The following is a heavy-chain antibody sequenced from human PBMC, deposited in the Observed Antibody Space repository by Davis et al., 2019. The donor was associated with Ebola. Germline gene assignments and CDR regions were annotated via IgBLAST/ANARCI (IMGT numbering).Heavy chain of an antibody. CDR1: GGSISSSSYY. D-gene: IGHD6-19*01. Sequence: MPSETLSLTYTVSGGSISSSSYYWGWIRQPPGKGLEWIGSIHYGGSTYYTPSLKSRVIISVDTSRKQFSLNLSSVTAADTAIYYCARLSSSVAGLYWGQGILVTVSS. J-gene: IGHJ4*02. CDR2: IHYGGST. CDR3: ARLSSSVAGLY. V-gene: IGHV4-39*01.